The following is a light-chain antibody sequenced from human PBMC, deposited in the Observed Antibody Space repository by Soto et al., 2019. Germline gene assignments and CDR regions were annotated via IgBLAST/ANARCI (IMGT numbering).Light chain of an antibody. J-gene: IGLJ1*01. CDR1: SSDVGGYNY. V-gene: IGLV2-14*01. CDR3: FSHRGGDSHV. CDR2: GVT. Sequence: QSALTQPASVSGSPGQSITIPCTGTSSDVGGYNYVSWYQQYPGKAPKLMIYGVTNRPSGVSNRFSGSKTGNTASLIISGLQAGDEAYYYCFSHRGGDSHVFGTGTKLTVL.